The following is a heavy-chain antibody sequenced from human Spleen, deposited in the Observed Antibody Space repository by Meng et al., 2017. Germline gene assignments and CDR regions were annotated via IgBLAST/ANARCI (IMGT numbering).Heavy chain of an antibody. Sequence: VQWVPSGVGGMKPGSSVTVSCKVSDYTLTSDGFSWVRQAPGQGLQWMGWINIYNGITNYGRNFQGRVTMTTDTFTSTAYMELRNLRSDDTAVYYCATRGNPYLNCWGQGTLVTVSS. CDR2: INIYNGIT. CDR3: ATRGNPYLNC. V-gene: IGHV1-18*04. CDR1: DYTLTSDG. J-gene: IGHJ4*02.